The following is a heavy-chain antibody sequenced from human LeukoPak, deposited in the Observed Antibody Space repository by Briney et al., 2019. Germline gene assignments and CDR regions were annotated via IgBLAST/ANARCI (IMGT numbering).Heavy chain of an antibody. CDR1: GGTFNNYA. CDR3: ARDQGDNSYGYYAIWYAFDV. CDR2: IVPILGIA. Sequence: WASVKVSCKASGGTFNNYAISWVRQAPGQGLEWMGRIVPILGIANYAQEFQGRLIITADKATSSAYMELSSLRSEDTAVYHCARDQGDNSYGYYAIWYAFDVWGQGTMVTVSS. V-gene: IGHV1-69*04. D-gene: IGHD5-18*01. J-gene: IGHJ3*01.